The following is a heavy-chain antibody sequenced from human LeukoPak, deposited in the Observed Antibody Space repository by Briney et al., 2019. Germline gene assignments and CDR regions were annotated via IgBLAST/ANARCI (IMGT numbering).Heavy chain of an antibody. CDR2: IYYSGST. CDR1: GGSISSSSYY. Sequence: PSETLSLTCTVSGGSISSSSYYWGWIRQPPGKGLEWIGSIYYSGSTYYNPSLKSRVTISVDTSKNQFSLKLSSVTAADTAVYYCASSDMGYDSSGYYRPSGFDYWGQGTLVTVSS. D-gene: IGHD3-22*01. V-gene: IGHV4-39*01. J-gene: IGHJ4*02. CDR3: ASSDMGYDSSGYYRPSGFDY.